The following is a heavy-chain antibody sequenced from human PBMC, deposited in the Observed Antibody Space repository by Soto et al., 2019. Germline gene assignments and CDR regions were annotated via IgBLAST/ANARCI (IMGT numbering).Heavy chain of an antibody. J-gene: IGHJ6*03. CDR2: INHSGST. CDR3: ARGGQQLVRRYYYMDV. CDR1: GGSVIGFY. D-gene: IGHD6-13*01. V-gene: IGHV4-34*01. Sequence: SEILCLTCAVYGGSVIGFYWSWIRQPPGKGLEWIGEINHSGSTNYNPSLKSRVTISVDTSKNQFSLKLSSVTAADTAVYYCARGGQQLVRRYYYMDVWGKETTVTVSS.